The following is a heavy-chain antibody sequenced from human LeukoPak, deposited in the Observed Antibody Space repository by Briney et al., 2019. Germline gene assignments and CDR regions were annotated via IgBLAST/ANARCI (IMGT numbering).Heavy chain of an antibody. Sequence: PGGSLRLSCAPSGFTVTSYGITWVRHAPGKRLEWVSEFSDTNGSAQYAESVRGRFNISRDKSKNSLYLQMNRLRDEDTAVYFCAKARIAAAGTGAFDVWGQGTMVTVSS. CDR3: AKARIAAAGTGAFDV. CDR2: FSDTNGSA. J-gene: IGHJ3*01. CDR1: GFTVTSYG. D-gene: IGHD6-13*01. V-gene: IGHV3-23*01.